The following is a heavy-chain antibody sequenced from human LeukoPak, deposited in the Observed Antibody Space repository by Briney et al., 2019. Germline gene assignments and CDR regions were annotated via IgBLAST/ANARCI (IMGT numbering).Heavy chain of an antibody. Sequence: ASVKVSCKASGYTLTGYNMHWVRQAPGQGLEWMGWINPNNGGTIYSQKFKGRVGMTRDTSISTAYMELSSLTSDDTAVYYCARGPAGYYYDSSGSIDYWGQGTLVTVSS. D-gene: IGHD3-22*01. CDR3: ARGPAGYYYDSSGSIDY. CDR1: GYTLTGYN. V-gene: IGHV1-2*02. J-gene: IGHJ4*02. CDR2: INPNNGGT.